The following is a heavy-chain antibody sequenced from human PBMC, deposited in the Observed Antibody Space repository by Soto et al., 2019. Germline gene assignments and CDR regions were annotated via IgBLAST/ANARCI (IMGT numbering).Heavy chain of an antibody. CDR1: GGTFSSYA. D-gene: IGHD5-18*01. CDR3: ARALYSYGFYYFDY. Sequence: SVKVSCKASGGTFSSYAISWVRQAPGQGLEWMGGIIPINGTANYAQKLQGRVTMTTDASTSTAYMELRSLRSDDTAVYYCARALYSYGFYYFDYWGQGTLVTSPQ. V-gene: IGHV1-69*05. J-gene: IGHJ4*02. CDR2: IIPINGTA.